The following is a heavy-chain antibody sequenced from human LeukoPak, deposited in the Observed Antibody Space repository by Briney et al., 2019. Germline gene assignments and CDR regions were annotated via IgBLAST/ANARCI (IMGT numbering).Heavy chain of an antibody. J-gene: IGHJ4*02. Sequence: ASVKVSCKVSGYTLTELSMHWVRQAPGKGLEWMGGFDPEDSETIYAQKFQGRVTMTEDTSTDTAYMELSSLRSEDTAVYYCATVPRPGGGEQTDYWGQGTLVTVSS. CDR2: FDPEDSET. CDR3: ATVPRPGGGEQTDY. D-gene: IGHD2-21*01. CDR1: GYTLTELS. V-gene: IGHV1-24*01.